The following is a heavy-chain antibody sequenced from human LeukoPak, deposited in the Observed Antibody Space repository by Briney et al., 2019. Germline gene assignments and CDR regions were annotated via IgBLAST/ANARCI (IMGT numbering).Heavy chain of an antibody. V-gene: IGHV4-30-4*01. CDR1: GGSISSGDYY. D-gene: IGHD3-22*01. CDR2: IYYSGST. J-gene: IGHJ4*02. Sequence: SETLSLTCTVSGGSISSGDYYWSWIRQPPGKGLEWIGYIYYSGSTYYNPSLKSRVTISVDTSKNQFSLKLSSVTAADTAVYYCARVAYDSRDFDYWGQGTLVTVSS. CDR3: ARVAYDSRDFDY.